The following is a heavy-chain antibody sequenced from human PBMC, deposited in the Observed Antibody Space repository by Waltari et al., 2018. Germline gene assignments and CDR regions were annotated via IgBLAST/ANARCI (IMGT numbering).Heavy chain of an antibody. CDR1: GFTFSSVW. J-gene: IGHJ4*02. V-gene: IGHV3-7*01. CDR3: ARDPTDGGSDDYC. CDR2: LKQDGSQK. Sequence: EVQLVESGGGLVQPGESLRLSCAASGFTFSSVWMTWVRQAPGKGLAWVANLKQDGSQKYYVDSVKVRFTISRDNTKNSLYLQMNSLRAEDTAVYYCARDPTDGGSDDYCWGQGTLVTVSS. D-gene: IGHD1-26*01.